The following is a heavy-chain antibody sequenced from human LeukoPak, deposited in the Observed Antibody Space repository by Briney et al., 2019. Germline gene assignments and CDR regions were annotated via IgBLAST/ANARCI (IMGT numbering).Heavy chain of an antibody. V-gene: IGHV4-39*07. J-gene: IGHJ4*02. Sequence: PSETLSLTCTVSGGSISSSSYYWGWIRQPPGNGLEWIGSIHYSGSTNYNPSLKSRVTISVDTSKNQFSLKLSSVTAADTAVYYCARSSVAGTDYWGQGTLVTVSS. CDR3: ARSSVAGTDY. D-gene: IGHD6-19*01. CDR2: IHYSGST. CDR1: GGSISSSSYY.